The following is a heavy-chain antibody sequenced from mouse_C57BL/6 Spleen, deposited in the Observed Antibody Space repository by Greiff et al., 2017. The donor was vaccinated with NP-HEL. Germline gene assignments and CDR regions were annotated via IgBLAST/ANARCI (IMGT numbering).Heavy chain of an antibody. D-gene: IGHD1-1*01. J-gene: IGHJ2*01. Sequence: VQLQQPGAELVKPGASVKLSCKASGYTFTEYTIPWVKQRSGQGLEWIGCFYPGSGSIHYNEKFKDKATLTADKSSSTVYMELSRLTSEDSAVYFCARHEDYYGSSPSTLGYWGQGTTLTVSS. CDR1: GYTFTEYT. V-gene: IGHV1-62-2*01. CDR2: FYPGSGSI. CDR3: ARHEDYYGSSPSTLGY.